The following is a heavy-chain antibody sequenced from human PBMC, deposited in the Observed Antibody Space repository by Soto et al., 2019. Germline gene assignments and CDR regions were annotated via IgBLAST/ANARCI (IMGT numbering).Heavy chain of an antibody. CDR1: GDSLSTSGVG. Sequence: AGPTLVNHTQTLTLTCTISGDSLSTSGVGVGWIRHPPGKALECLAFIYWNDDKRYSPSLKIRLTITKDTCKNQVVLRLTDMDPVDRARYYCAHCSGYEIPHYWGQGTLVTVSS. V-gene: IGHV2-5*01. D-gene: IGHD5-12*01. CDR2: IYWNDDK. J-gene: IGHJ4*02. CDR3: AHCSGYEIPHY.